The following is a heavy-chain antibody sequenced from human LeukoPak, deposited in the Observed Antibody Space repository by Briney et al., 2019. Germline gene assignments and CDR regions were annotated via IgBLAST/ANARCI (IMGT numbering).Heavy chain of an antibody. V-gene: IGHV4-59*08. Sequence: SETLSLTCTVSGGSISSYYWSWIRQPPGKGLEWIGYIYYSGSTNYNPSLKSRVTISVDTSKNQFSLKLSSVTAADTAVYYCARRGDSGYDQFDYWGQGTLATVSS. J-gene: IGHJ4*02. CDR1: GGSISSYY. CDR3: ARRGDSGYDQFDY. D-gene: IGHD5-12*01. CDR2: IYYSGST.